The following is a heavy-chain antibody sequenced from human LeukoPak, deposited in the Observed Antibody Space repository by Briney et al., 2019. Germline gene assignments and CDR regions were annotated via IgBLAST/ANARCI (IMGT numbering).Heavy chain of an antibody. CDR3: ARDFQGTDSDFWSGPKPSYSFES. J-gene: IGHJ4*02. V-gene: IGHV1-2*02. CDR1: GYTFTGYV. D-gene: IGHD3-3*01. CDR2: IDPNSGGT. Sequence: GTSVKVSCKASGYTFTGYVIHWVQQAPGQGLEWMGWIDPNSGGTNYAQKFQGRVTMTRDTSISTAYMELSRLTSDDTAVYYCARDFQGTDSDFWSGPKPSYSFESWGQGTLVTVSS.